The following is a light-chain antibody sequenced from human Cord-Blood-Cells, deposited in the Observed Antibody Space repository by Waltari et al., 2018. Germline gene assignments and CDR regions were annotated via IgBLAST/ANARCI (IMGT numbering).Light chain of an antibody. CDR2: EGS. Sequence: QSALTQPASVSGSPGQSITISCTGPSSDVGSYNLVSWYQLHPGKSPKLMIYEGSKRPSVVSNRFSGSKSGNTASLTISGLQAEDEADYYCCSYAGSSTYVVFGGGTKLTVL. J-gene: IGLJ2*01. CDR3: CSYAGSSTYVV. CDR1: SSDVGSYNL. V-gene: IGLV2-23*01.